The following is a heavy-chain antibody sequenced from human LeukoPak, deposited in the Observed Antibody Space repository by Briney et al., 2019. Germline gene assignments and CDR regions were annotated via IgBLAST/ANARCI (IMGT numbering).Heavy chain of an antibody. Sequence: ASVKVSFKASGYTFTGYYLHWVRQAPGQGLEWMGWINPESGGTNYAQKFQARVTMTRDTSITTAYMEVSRLRSDDTAVYYCAREYYYGSGSCYTHWGQGTLVTVSS. V-gene: IGHV1-2*02. CDR2: INPESGGT. CDR1: GYTFTGYY. CDR3: AREYYYGSGSCYTH. D-gene: IGHD3-10*01. J-gene: IGHJ4*02.